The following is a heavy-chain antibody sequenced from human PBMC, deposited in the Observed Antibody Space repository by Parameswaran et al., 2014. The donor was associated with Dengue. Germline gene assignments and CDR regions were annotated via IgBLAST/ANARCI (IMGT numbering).Heavy chain of an antibody. CDR1: GFSLSTSGVG. CDR2: IYWDDDK. D-gene: IGHD3-22*01. J-gene: IGHJ4*02. V-gene: IGHV2-5*02. CDR3: AHPRHGYYDSSDNYFDY. Sequence: LPGSGPTLVKPTQTLTLTCTFSGFSLSTSGVGVGWIRQPPGKALEWLALIYWDDDKRYSPSLQSRLTVTKDTSKNQVVLTMTNMDPVDTATYYCAHPRHGYYDSSDNYFDYWGQGTLVTVSS.